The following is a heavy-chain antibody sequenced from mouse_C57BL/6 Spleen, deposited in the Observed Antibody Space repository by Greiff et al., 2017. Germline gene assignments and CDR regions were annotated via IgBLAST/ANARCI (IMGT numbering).Heavy chain of an antibody. V-gene: IGHV5-4*01. J-gene: IGHJ4*01. CDR2: ISDGGSYT. CDR3: ARDRDYDPYYYAMDY. D-gene: IGHD2-4*01. Sequence: VHVKQSGGGLVKPGGSLKLSCAASGFTFSSYAMSWVRQTPEKRLEWVATISDGGSYTYYPDNVKGRFTISRDNAKNNLYLQMSHLKSEDTAMYYCARDRDYDPYYYAMDYWGQGTSVTVSS. CDR1: GFTFSSYA.